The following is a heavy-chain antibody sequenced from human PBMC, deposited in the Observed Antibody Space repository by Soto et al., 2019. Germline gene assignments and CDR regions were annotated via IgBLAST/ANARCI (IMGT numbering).Heavy chain of an antibody. Sequence: SETLSLTCAVSGGSITTGNHYWSWIRQLPGQGLQWIGLVTSTGSPHYNPSLQSRGTISLDTSKNQFSLKLGSVTAADTAVYYCARSRFSSSWYPDYWGQGTLVTVSS. CDR2: VTSTGSP. V-gene: IGHV4-31*02. D-gene: IGHD6-13*01. J-gene: IGHJ4*02. CDR3: ARSRFSSSWYPDY. CDR1: GGSITTGNHY.